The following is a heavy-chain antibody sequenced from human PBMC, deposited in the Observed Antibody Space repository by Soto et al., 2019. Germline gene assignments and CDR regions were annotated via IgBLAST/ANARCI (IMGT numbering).Heavy chain of an antibody. CDR3: TSCFPVTTGRGGS. D-gene: IGHD4-17*01. V-gene: IGHV3-73*01. J-gene: IGHJ5*02. CDR2: IRSKANSYAT. Sequence: GGSLRLSCAASGFTFSGSAMHWVRQASGKGLEWVGRIRSKANSYATAYAASVKGRFTISRDDSKNTAYLQMNSLKTEDTAVYYCTSCFPVTTGRGGSWGQGTLVTVSS. CDR1: GFTFSGSA.